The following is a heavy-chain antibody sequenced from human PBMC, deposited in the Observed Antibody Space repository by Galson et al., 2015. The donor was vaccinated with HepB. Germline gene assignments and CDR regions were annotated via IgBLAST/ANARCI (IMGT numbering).Heavy chain of an antibody. D-gene: IGHD1-26*01. V-gene: IGHV7-4-1*02. CDR3: ARQGVTRYYGMDI. CDR2: INTNTGNP. CDR1: GYTFSNYA. J-gene: IGHJ6*02. Sequence: SVKVSCKASGYTFSNYAMNWVRQAPGQGLEWMGWINTNTGNPTYAQGFAGRFVFSLDTSASTTYLQISSLKAEDTAFYYCARQGVTRYYGMDIWGQGTTASVSS.